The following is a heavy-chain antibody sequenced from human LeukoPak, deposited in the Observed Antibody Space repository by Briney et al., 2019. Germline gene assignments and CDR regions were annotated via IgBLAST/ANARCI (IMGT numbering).Heavy chain of an antibody. J-gene: IGHJ5*02. D-gene: IGHD6-25*01. CDR3: ARVAAHWLDP. CDR1: GGSISSYH. V-gene: IGHV4-59*08. Sequence: SETLSLTCTVSGGSISSYHWSWIRQPPGKGLEWIGFVYYRGNTYYNPSLKSRVTISIDTVKDQFSLRLNSVTAADTAVYYCARVAAHWLDPWGQGTLVTVSS. CDR2: VYYRGNT.